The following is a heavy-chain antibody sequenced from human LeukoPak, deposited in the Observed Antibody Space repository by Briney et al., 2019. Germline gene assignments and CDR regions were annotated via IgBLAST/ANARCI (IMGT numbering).Heavy chain of an antibody. J-gene: IGHJ5*02. CDR2: IKQDGSER. CDR1: GFTFTSYS. D-gene: IGHD3-22*01. Sequence: GGSLRLSCAASGFTFTSYSMNWVRQAPGKGLEWVANIKQDGSERYYGDSVKGRFTISRDNAKNSLYLQMNSLRTEDTAVYFCARKLYYYDSVDFGWFDPWGQGTLVTASS. V-gene: IGHV3-7*01. CDR3: ARKLYYYDSVDFGWFDP.